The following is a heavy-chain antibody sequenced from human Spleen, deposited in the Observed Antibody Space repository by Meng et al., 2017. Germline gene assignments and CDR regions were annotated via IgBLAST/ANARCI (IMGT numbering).Heavy chain of an antibody. V-gene: IGHV4-31*03. Sequence: QLQESGPGLVKPSQLLSLTCTVSGGSINSAVHYWSWIRQHPGKGLEWIGYIYYSGNTHYNPSLKSRASISVDTSKNQFSLKLGSVTVADTAMYYCAREDSRGLNFDSWGKGTLVTVSS. D-gene: IGHD3-22*01. CDR3: AREDSRGLNFDS. CDR2: IYYSGNT. J-gene: IGHJ4*02. CDR1: GGSINSAVHY.